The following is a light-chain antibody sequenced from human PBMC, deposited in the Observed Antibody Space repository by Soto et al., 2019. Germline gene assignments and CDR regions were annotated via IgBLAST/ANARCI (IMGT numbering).Light chain of an antibody. CDR1: QSISSW. CDR3: QHYNSQYT. Sequence: DIQMTQSPSTLSASVGDRVTITCRASQSISSWLAWYQQKPGKAPKLLIYKASSLESGVPSRFIGSGSGTEFTLTISSLQPDDFATYYCQHYNSQYTFGHGTKLEIK. V-gene: IGKV1-5*03. CDR2: KAS. J-gene: IGKJ2*01.